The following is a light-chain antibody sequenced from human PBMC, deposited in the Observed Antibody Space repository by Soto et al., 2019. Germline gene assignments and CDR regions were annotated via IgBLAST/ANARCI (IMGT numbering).Light chain of an antibody. CDR2: GAS. Sequence: EIVLTQSPGTLSLSPGERATLSCWASQSINSNYLAWYQQKPGQPPRLLIYGASKRATGIPARFSGSGSGTDFTLTISSLEPEDFAIYFCQQRSNWPPEITFGQGTRLEI. V-gene: IGKV3-11*01. J-gene: IGKJ5*01. CDR3: QQRSNWPPEIT. CDR1: QSINSNY.